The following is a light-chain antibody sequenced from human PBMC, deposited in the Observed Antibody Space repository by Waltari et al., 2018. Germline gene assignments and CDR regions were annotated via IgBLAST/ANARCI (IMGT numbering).Light chain of an antibody. J-gene: IGKJ4*01. CDR3: QQRSSWPLT. Sequence: EIVLTQSPAPLSLSPGQRATLSCRTSQSVSRFLAWYQQRPGQAPRLLIYDASTRATGIPARFSGSGSGTDFTLTISSLDPDDLAVYYCQQRSSWPLTFGGGTRVQIK. V-gene: IGKV3-11*01. CDR2: DAS. CDR1: QSVSRF.